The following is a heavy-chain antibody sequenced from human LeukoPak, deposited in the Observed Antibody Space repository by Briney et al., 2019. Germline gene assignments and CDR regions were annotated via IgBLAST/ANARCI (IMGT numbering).Heavy chain of an antibody. CDR3: ARSSRELLYYYYYMDV. J-gene: IGHJ6*03. V-gene: IGHV3-48*01. D-gene: IGHD1-26*01. CDR2: ITGHSSTI. CDR1: GFTFSSYS. Sequence: GGSLRLSCAASGFTFSSYSMNWVRQAPGKGLEWVSYITGHSSTIYYADSVKGRFTISRDNSKNTLYLQMNSLRAEDTAVYYCARSSRELLYYYYYMDVWGKGTTVTVSS.